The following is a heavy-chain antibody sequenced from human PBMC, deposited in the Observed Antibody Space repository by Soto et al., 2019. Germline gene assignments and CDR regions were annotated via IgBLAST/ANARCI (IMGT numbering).Heavy chain of an antibody. D-gene: IGHD3-10*01. Sequence: RASVKVSCKASGYTFTSYGISWVRQAPGQGLEWMGWISAYNGNTNYAQKLQGRVTMTTDTSTSTAYMELRSLRSDDTAVYYCARAGGKYYGSGSYLYYYYGMDVWGQGTTVTVSS. CDR1: GYTFTSYG. CDR2: ISAYNGNT. CDR3: ARAGGKYYGSGSYLYYYYGMDV. J-gene: IGHJ6*02. V-gene: IGHV1-18*01.